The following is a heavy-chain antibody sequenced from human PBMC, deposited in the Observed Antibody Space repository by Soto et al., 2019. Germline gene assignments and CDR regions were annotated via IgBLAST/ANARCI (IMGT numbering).Heavy chain of an antibody. CDR2: IYYSGST. D-gene: IGHD2-2*01. Sequence: QVQLQESGPGLVKPSQTLSLTCTVSGGSISSGGYYWSWIRQHPGKGLEWIGYIYYSGSTYYNPSLTIRVTISVDTSKNQFSLKLSSVTAADTAVYYCARGRSSTSPYPIGYWGQGTLVTVSS. CDR3: ARGRSSTSPYPIGY. V-gene: IGHV4-31*03. CDR1: GGSISSGGYY. J-gene: IGHJ4*02.